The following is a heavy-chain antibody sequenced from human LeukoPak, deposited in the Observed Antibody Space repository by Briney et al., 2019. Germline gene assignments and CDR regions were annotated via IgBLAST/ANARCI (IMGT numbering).Heavy chain of an antibody. V-gene: IGHV3-23*01. Sequence: GGSLRLSCAASGFTFSSYAMTWVRKAPGKGLEWVSTISGSGGSPYYADSVKGRFTISRDNSKSTLFLQMNSLRAEDTAVYYCAKDRTIGTNCPRFDPWGQGTLVTVSS. J-gene: IGHJ5*02. CDR2: ISGSGGSP. CDR3: AKDRTIGTNCPRFDP. CDR1: GFTFSSYA. D-gene: IGHD2-2*01.